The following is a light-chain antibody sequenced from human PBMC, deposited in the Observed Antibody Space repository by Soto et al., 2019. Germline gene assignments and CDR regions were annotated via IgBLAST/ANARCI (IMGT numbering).Light chain of an antibody. Sequence: DIQLTQSPSFLSASEGDRVTIACRASQGIGNLLAWYQQKPGKGPKLLICFASTLQSGVPSRFTGSGSGTEFTLTISGLQPEDFGTYYCQQFNSYPRTFGQGTKVEIK. J-gene: IGKJ1*01. CDR3: QQFNSYPRT. CDR2: FAS. V-gene: IGKV1-9*01. CDR1: QGIGNL.